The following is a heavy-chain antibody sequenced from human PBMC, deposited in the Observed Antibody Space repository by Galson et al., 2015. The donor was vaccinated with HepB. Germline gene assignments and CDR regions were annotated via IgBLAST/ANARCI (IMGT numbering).Heavy chain of an antibody. CDR2: ISGSGGST. D-gene: IGHD1-26*01. V-gene: IGHV3-23*01. CDR1: GFTFSSYA. J-gene: IGHJ6*02. CDR3: AKVAVSGGSYSYYYYGMDV. Sequence: SLRLSCAASGFTFSSYAMSWVRQAPGKGLEWVSAISGSGGSTYYADSVKGRFTISRDNSKNTLYLQMNSLRAEDTAVYYCAKVAVSGGSYSYYYYGMDVWGQGTTVTVSS.